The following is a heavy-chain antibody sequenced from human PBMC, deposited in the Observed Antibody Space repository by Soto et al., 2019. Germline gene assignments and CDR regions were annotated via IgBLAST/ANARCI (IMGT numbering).Heavy chain of an antibody. CDR3: ARDRVTVTRFDP. D-gene: IGHD4-4*01. CDR1: GYTFTGYY. CDR2: INPNFGTT. V-gene: IGHV1-2*04. Sequence: ASVKVSCKASGYTFTGYYMHWVRPAPGQGLEWMGWINPNFGTTNYAQKFQGWVTITADKSTSTAYLELSSLRSEDTAVYYCARDRVTVTRFDPWGQGTLVTVSS. J-gene: IGHJ5*02.